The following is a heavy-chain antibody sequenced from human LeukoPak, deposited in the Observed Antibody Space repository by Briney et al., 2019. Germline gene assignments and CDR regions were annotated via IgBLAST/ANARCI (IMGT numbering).Heavy chain of an antibody. CDR3: ARCIVVIPVVRGGGYYGMEV. J-gene: IGHJ6*02. V-gene: IGHV3-30*04. CDR1: GFTFNIYS. Sequence: GRSLRLSCAASGFTFNIYSMHWVRQAPGKGLEWVAVISPDGSSENYADSVRGRFTISRDNAKKTLYLQLNSLRPEDTAVYYCARCIVVIPVVRGGGYYGMEVWGQGTTVTVSS. D-gene: IGHD2-2*01. CDR2: ISPDGSSE.